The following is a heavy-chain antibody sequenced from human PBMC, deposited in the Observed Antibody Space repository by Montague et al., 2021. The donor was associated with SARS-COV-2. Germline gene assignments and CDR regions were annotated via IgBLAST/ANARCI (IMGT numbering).Heavy chain of an antibody. J-gene: IGHJ6*03. CDR1: GGSSSRYY. CDR3: ARLGDGIVPSPILGLGPYYSFYYLDV. Sequence: SETLSLTCAVSGGSSSRYYWSWIRQPPGKGLEWIGEISQSGNTKYNPSLQSRVSISLDTSRNQFSLKVSSVTAADTAIYYCARLGDGIVPSPILGLGPYYSFYYLDVWGKGTPVTGSS. CDR2: ISQSGNT. D-gene: IGHD2-2*02. V-gene: IGHV4-34*01.